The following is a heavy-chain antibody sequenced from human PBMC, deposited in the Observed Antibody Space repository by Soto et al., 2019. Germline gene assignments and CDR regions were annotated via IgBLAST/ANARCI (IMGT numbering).Heavy chain of an antibody. Sequence: SETLSLTCTVSGDPITSYFWSWIRQPAGTGLEWIGHMFPGGTTSHNSSLTRRVSMSIDTSKNQFSLTLTSVTAADTAVYYCARTLSGFTYGSRQFYFDYWGQGTLVTVSS. V-gene: IGHV4-4*07. CDR3: ARTLSGFTYGSRQFYFDY. D-gene: IGHD3-10*01. CDR2: MFPGGTT. CDR1: GDPITSYF. J-gene: IGHJ4*02.